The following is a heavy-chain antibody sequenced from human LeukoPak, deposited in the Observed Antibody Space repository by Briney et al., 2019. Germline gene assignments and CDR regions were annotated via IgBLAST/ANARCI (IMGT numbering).Heavy chain of an antibody. CDR1: GFTFSTHW. CDR3: ARDHGYILDL. CDR2: VTGDGTGT. V-gene: IGHV3-74*01. J-gene: IGHJ5*02. D-gene: IGHD5-24*01. Sequence: GGSLRLSCTASGFTFSTHWMHWLRQAPGKGLEWVSRVTGDGTGTIYADSVKGRFTISRDNAKNTLYLQMDSLQTEDTALFYCARDHGYILDLWGQGTLVTVSS.